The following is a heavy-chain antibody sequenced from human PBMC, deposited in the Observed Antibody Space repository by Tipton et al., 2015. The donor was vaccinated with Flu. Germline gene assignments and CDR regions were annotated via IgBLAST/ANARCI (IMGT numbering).Heavy chain of an antibody. J-gene: IGHJ6*02. Sequence: RSLRLSCDASGFTFSSYGMHWVRQAPGKGLERVAGMSYDGSNKYYGDSVRDRFTISRDNSKKTLYLQMNSLRPEDTAVYYCVKNLDRSTSRDDYFYYGMDVWGQGTTVTVSS. CDR2: MSYDGSNK. V-gene: IGHV3-30*18. D-gene: IGHD2-2*01. CDR3: VKNLDRSTSRDDYFYYGMDV. CDR1: GFTFSSYG.